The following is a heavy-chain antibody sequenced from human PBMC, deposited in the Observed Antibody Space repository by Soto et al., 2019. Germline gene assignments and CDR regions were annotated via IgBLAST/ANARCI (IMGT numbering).Heavy chain of an antibody. CDR3: ARSPRTTVTNLFDY. Sequence: SETLSLTCTVSGGSISSYYWSWIRQPPGKGLEWIGYIYYSGSTYYNPSLKSRVTISVDKSKNQFSLKLSSVTAADTAVYYCARSPRTTVTNLFDYWGQGTLVPVSS. V-gene: IGHV4-59*12. J-gene: IGHJ4*02. CDR1: GGSISSYY. CDR2: IYYSGST. D-gene: IGHD4-17*01.